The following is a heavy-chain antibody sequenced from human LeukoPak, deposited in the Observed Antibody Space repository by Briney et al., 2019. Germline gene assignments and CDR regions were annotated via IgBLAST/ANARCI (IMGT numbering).Heavy chain of an antibody. J-gene: IGHJ4*02. D-gene: IGHD3-3*01. CDR3: ARHDFWSGFKGGDY. Sequence: SGGSLRLSCAASGFTFSSYSMNWVRQAPGKGLEWVSYISSSSSTIYYADSVKGRFTISRDNAKNSLYLQMNSLRAEDTAFYYCARHDFWSGFKGGDYWGQGTLVTVSS. CDR1: GFTFSSYS. CDR2: ISSSSSTI. V-gene: IGHV3-48*04.